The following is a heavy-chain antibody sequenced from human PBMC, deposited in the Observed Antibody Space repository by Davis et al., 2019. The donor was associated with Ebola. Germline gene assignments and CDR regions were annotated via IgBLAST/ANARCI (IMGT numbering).Heavy chain of an antibody. Sequence: GESLKISCAASGFTFSSYAMHWVRQAPGKGLEWVAVISYDGSNKYYADSVKGRFTISRDNAKNSLYLQMNSLRAEDTAAYYCARRFGDYYDSSGYYYEGHGFDYWGQGTLVTVSS. J-gene: IGHJ4*02. V-gene: IGHV3-30-3*01. D-gene: IGHD3-22*01. CDR1: GFTFSSYA. CDR3: ARRFGDYYDSSGYYYEGHGFDY. CDR2: ISYDGSNK.